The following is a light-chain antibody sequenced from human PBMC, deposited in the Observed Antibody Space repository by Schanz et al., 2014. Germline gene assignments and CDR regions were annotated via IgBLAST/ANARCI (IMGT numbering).Light chain of an antibody. V-gene: IGLV2-8*01. J-gene: IGLJ3*02. CDR3: SSYTGSSTQV. CDR2: EVS. Sequence: QSALTQPPSASGSPGQSVTISCTGTSSDVGAYNYVSWYQQHPGKAPKLMIYEVSNRPSGVPDRFSGSKSGNTASLTISGLQAEDEADYYCSSYTGSSTQVFGGGTKLTVL. CDR1: SSDVGAYNY.